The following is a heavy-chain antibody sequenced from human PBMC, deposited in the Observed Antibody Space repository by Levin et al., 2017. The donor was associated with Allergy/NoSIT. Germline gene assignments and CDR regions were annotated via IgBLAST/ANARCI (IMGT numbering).Heavy chain of an antibody. Sequence: GESLKISCAASGFTFSSHWMHWVRQAPGKGLVWVSRISSDGSRTTYADSVKGRFTISRDNAKDTVYLQMNSLRAEDTAVYYCARETSSGWYYFDYWGQGTLVPVSS. CDR3: ARETSSGWYYFDY. CDR2: ISSDGSRT. J-gene: IGHJ4*02. D-gene: IGHD6-19*01. V-gene: IGHV3-74*01. CDR1: GFTFSSHW.